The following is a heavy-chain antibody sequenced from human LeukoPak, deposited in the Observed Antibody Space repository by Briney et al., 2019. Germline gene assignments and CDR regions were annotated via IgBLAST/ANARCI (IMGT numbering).Heavy chain of an antibody. Sequence: QPGGSLRLSCAASGFTFSSYAMHWVRQAPGKGLEWVAVISYDGSNKYYADSVKGRFTISRDNSKNTLYLQMNSLRAEDTAVYYCARDGSRAAAGKFDYWGQGTLVTVSS. D-gene: IGHD6-13*01. V-gene: IGHV3-30-3*01. CDR1: GFTFSSYA. CDR3: ARDGSRAAAGKFDY. J-gene: IGHJ4*02. CDR2: ISYDGSNK.